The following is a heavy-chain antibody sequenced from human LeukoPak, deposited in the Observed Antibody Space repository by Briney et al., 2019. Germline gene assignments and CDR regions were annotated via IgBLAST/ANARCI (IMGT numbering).Heavy chain of an antibody. Sequence: ASVKVSCKASGYTFTSYGISWVRQAPGQGLEWMGWISAYNGNINYVQKLQGRVTMTTDTSTSTAYMELRSLRSDDTAVYYCARHLGGYSDYDHEDDAFDIWGQGTMVTVSS. J-gene: IGHJ3*02. V-gene: IGHV1-18*01. CDR3: ARHLGGYSDYDHEDDAFDI. CDR2: ISAYNGNI. D-gene: IGHD5-12*01. CDR1: GYTFTSYG.